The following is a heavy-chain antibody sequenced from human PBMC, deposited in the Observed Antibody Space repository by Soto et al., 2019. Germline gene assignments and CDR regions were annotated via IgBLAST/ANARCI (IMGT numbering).Heavy chain of an antibody. D-gene: IGHD3-10*01. J-gene: IGHJ4*02. CDR3: ARPSYYGSGSYYSPLDY. CDR2: INAGNGNT. V-gene: IGHV1-3*01. CDR1: GYSFTSYA. Sequence: ASVKVSCKASGYSFTSYAMHWVRQAPGQRLEWMGWINAGNGNTKYSQKFQGRVTITRDTSASTAYMELSSLRSEDTAVYYCARPSYYGSGSYYSPLDYWGQGTLVTVSS.